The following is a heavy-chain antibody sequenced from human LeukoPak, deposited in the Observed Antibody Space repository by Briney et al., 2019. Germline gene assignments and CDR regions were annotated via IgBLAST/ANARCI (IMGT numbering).Heavy chain of an antibody. J-gene: IGHJ4*02. CDR1: GFTFSSYA. Sequence: PGGSLRLSCAASGFTFSSYAMSWVRRAPGKGLEWVSAISGSGGGTYYADSVKGRFTISRDNSKNTLYLQMSSLRAEDTAVYYCAKEFGVVVVPAAIPIDYWGQGTLVTVSS. D-gene: IGHD2-2*01. V-gene: IGHV3-23*01. CDR3: AKEFGVVVVPAAIPIDY. CDR2: ISGSGGGT.